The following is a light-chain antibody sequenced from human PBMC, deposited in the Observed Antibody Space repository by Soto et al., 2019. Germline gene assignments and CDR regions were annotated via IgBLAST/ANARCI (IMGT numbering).Light chain of an antibody. V-gene: IGKV1-5*01. CDR3: QQYNSYSGT. Sequence: DIQMTQSPSTLSASVGDRVTITCRASQSISSWLAWYQQQPGKAPKLLIYDASSLESRVPSRFSGSGSGTEFTLPVSSLQPDDFATYYCQQYNSYSGTFGQGTKVQIK. CDR2: DAS. J-gene: IGKJ1*01. CDR1: QSISSW.